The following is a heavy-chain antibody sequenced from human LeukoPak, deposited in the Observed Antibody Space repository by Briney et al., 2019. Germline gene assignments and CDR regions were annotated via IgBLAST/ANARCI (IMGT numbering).Heavy chain of an antibody. Sequence: ASVKVSCKVSAYTLTELSMHWVRQDPGKGLEWMGGFDPEDGETIYSQKFQGRVTMTEDTSTDTALMELSNIRPEDTAVYYCSTVGGIEATIGHAFDIWGQGTMVTVSS. J-gene: IGHJ3*02. CDR3: STVGGIEATIGHAFDI. CDR1: AYTLTELS. CDR2: FDPEDGET. V-gene: IGHV1-24*01. D-gene: IGHD5-12*01.